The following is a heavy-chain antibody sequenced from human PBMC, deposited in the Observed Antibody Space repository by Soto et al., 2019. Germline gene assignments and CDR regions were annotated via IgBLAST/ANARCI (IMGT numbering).Heavy chain of an antibody. V-gene: IGHV2-5*02. J-gene: IGHJ2*01. CDR1: GFSLSTSGVG. CDR3: AHRGSGSDPWYFAL. CDR2: IYWDDDK. Sequence: QITLKESGPTLVKPTQTLTLTCTFFGFSLSTSGVGVGWIRQTPGKALEWLALIYWDDDKRYSPSLQSMLTNTKRTSENPVGLTGTNMDPVDTPTYSGAHRGSGSDPWYFALGGRGTLVAVSA. D-gene: IGHD1-26*01.